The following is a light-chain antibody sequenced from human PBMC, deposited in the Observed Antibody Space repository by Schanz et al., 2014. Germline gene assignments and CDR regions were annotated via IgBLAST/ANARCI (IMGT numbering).Light chain of an antibody. Sequence: DIQMPQSPSSLSASVGDRVTITCRASQGISNYLAWFQQKPGKVPKLLIYAASTLQSGVPSRFSGTGSGTDFTLTISSLQPDDVATYYCQKYDSAAYTFGQGTKLEIK. CDR1: QGISNY. J-gene: IGKJ2*01. CDR3: QKYDSAAYT. CDR2: AAS. V-gene: IGKV1-27*01.